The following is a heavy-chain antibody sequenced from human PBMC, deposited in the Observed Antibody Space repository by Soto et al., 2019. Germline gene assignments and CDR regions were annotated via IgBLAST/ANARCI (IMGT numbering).Heavy chain of an antibody. Sequence: QVQLVQSGAEVKKPGASVKVSCKASGYTFTSYDINWVRQAIGQGLEWMGWMNPNSGNTGYAQKXXGXXTMTRNTSISTAYMELSSLRSEDTAVYYCARAREYYYGMDVWGQGTTVTVSS. CDR2: MNPNSGNT. CDR1: GYTFTSYD. J-gene: IGHJ6*02. CDR3: ARAREYYYGMDV. V-gene: IGHV1-8*01.